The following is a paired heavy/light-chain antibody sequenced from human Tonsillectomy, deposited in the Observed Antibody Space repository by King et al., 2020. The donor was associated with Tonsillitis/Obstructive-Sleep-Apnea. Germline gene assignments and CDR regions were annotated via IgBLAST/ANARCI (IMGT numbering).Heavy chain of an antibody. CDR3: ARDMGWPRGYCSGGACYRDYYYYMDV. J-gene: IGHJ6*03. D-gene: IGHD2-15*01. CDR2: ISYDGSNK. Sequence: QVQLVESGGGVVQPGRSLRLSCAASGFNFSSYAMHWVRQAPGKGLEWVTVISYDGSNKYYADSVRGRFTISRDNSKNTVYLHMSSLRPEDTAVYYCARDMGWPRGYCSGGACYRDYYYYMDVWGKGTSVTVSS. V-gene: IGHV3-30*04. CDR1: GFNFSSYA.
Light chain of an antibody. CDR3: QVWDSSTDHQV. Sequence: SYVLTQPPSVSVAPRQTARITCGGNNIGSKSVHWYQQKPGQAPVLVVYDDSDRPSGIPERFSGSNSGNSATLTISRVEAGDEADYYCQVWDSSTDHQVFGTGTKVTVL. V-gene: IGLV3-21*02. CDR2: DDS. J-gene: IGLJ1*01. CDR1: NIGSKS.